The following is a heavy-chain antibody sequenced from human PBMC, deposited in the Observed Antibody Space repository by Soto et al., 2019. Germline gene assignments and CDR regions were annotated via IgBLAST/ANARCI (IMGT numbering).Heavy chain of an antibody. Sequence: GASVKVSCKASGYTFTGYYMHWVRQAPGQGLEWMGWINPNSGGTNYAQKFQGRVTMTRDTSISTAYMELSRLRSDDTAVYYCARGVVSRYSNYPPYYYYYGMDVWGQGTTVTVSS. D-gene: IGHD4-4*01. V-gene: IGHV1-2*02. CDR3: ARGVVSRYSNYPPYYYYYGMDV. J-gene: IGHJ6*02. CDR2: INPNSGGT. CDR1: GYTFTGYY.